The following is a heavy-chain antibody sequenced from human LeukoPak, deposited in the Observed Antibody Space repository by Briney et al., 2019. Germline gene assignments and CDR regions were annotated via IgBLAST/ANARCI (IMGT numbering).Heavy chain of an antibody. CDR2: ITNTGNSM. J-gene: IGHJ4*02. D-gene: IGHD7-27*01. V-gene: IGHV3-11*04. CDR3: GRGHWGLDY. CDR1: GFTFSNYA. Sequence: PGGSLRLSCAASGFTFSNYAMKWIRQAPGKGLEWVSYITNTGNSMEYVDSVKGRFTTSRDNSKNSLYLQMNSLRAEDTAVYYCGRGHWGLDYWGQGALVIVSS.